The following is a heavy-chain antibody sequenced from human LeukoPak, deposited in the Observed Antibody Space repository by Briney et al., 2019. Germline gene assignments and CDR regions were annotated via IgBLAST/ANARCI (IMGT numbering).Heavy chain of an antibody. Sequence: PWPTLSLTCPVSAASISSSYWSSIRQHAGEGLEWIGRSSATGNTNYNPSLKSRVTMSVDTSKNQFFLRLTSVTAADTAVYYCVRGIYYDSGRNCFDPWGQGTLVTVSS. CDR2: SSATGNT. J-gene: IGHJ5*02. V-gene: IGHV4-4*07. CDR1: AASISSSY. D-gene: IGHD3-22*01. CDR3: VRGIYYDSGRNCFDP.